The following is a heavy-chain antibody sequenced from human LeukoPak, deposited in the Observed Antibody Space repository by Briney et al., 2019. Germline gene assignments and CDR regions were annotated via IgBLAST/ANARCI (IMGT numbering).Heavy chain of an antibody. D-gene: IGHD1-26*01. CDR3: ARGGHKWELPLDY. CDR1: GFTFSNRA. J-gene: IGHJ4*02. V-gene: IGHV3-23*01. Sequence: QPGGSLRLSCAASGFTFSNRAMTWVRQAPGKGLEWVSSVSDSGSNTYYADSVKGRFTISRDNSKNTLYLQMNSLRPEDTAVYYCARGGHKWELPLDYWGQGTLVTVSS. CDR2: VSDSGSNT.